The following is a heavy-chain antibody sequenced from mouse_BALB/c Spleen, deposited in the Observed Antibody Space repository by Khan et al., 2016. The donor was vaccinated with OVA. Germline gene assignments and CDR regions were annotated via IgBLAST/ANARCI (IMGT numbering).Heavy chain of an antibody. Sequence: QVQLKQSGAELVRPGASVKLSCKASGYTFTSYWMNWVKQRPGHGLEWIGRIDPSDSETHYNQMFKDKATLTVDKSSSTAYMQLSSLTSEDSAVDYCARREKYGYDPSWFAYWGQGTLVTVSA. CDR1: GYTFTSYW. CDR3: ARREKYGYDPSWFAY. D-gene: IGHD2-2*01. J-gene: IGHJ3*01. V-gene: IGHV1-61*01. CDR2: IDPSDSET.